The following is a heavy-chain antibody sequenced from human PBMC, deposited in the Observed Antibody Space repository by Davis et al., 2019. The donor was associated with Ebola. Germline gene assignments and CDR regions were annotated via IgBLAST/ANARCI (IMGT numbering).Heavy chain of an antibody. V-gene: IGHV1-46*01. CDR3: ATAGTMVRGVPYYYYYMDV. Sequence: ASVTVSCKASGYTFTSYYMHWVRQAPGQGLEWMGIINPSGGSTSYAQKFQGRVTMTEDTSTDTAYMELSSLRSEDTAVYYCATAGTMVRGVPYYYYYMDVWGKGTTVTVSS. CDR2: INPSGGST. D-gene: IGHD3-10*01. CDR1: GYTFTSYY. J-gene: IGHJ6*03.